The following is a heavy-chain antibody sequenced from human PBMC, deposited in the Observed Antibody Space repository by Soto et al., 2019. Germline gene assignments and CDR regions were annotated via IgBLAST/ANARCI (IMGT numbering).Heavy chain of an antibody. CDR1: VFTFSSYG. CDR3: AIDRDSSAWYLEY. J-gene: IGHJ4*02. CDR2: ISGSGGST. D-gene: IGHD6-19*01. Sequence: VGSLRLSCVSSVFTFSSYGMSCVRHSPGKWLEWVSGISGSGGSTYYGESVKGRFTISRGNSMNTLYLQMNSLRVEDTAVYYCAIDRDSSAWYLEYWCQGTLVTVSS. V-gene: IGHV3-23*01.